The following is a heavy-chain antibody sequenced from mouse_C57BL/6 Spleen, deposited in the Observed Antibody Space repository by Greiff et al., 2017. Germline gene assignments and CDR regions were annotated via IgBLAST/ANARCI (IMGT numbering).Heavy chain of an antibody. D-gene: IGHD1-1*01. CDR2: ISYDGSN. Sequence: EVQLQQSGPGLVKPSQSLSLTCSVTGYSITSGYYWNWIRQFPGNKLEWMGYISYDGSNNYNPSLKNRISITRETSKNQFFLKLNSVTTEDTATYYCARGDYGSPWFAYWGQGTLVTVSA. V-gene: IGHV3-6*01. CDR3: ARGDYGSPWFAY. J-gene: IGHJ3*01. CDR1: GYSITSGYY.